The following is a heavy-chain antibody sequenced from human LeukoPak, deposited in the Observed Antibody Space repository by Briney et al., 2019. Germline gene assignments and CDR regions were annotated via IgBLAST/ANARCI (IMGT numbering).Heavy chain of an antibody. Sequence: GGSLRLSCAASGFTFSSYGMHWVRQAPGKGLEWVACIRYDGSTKYYADSVKGRFTISRDNSKNTLYMQMNSLRAEDTAVYYCAKDYCSSTRCYTDYWGQGTLVTVSS. CDR3: AKDYCSSTRCYTDY. J-gene: IGHJ4*02. V-gene: IGHV3-30*02. CDR2: IRYDGSTK. CDR1: GFTFSSYG. D-gene: IGHD2-2*02.